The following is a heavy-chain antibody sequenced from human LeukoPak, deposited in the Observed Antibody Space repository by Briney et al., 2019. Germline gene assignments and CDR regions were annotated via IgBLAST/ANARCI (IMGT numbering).Heavy chain of an antibody. D-gene: IGHD6-19*01. J-gene: IGHJ4*02. V-gene: IGHV3-30*18. CDR1: GFTFSSYG. CDR3: AKSIPTIAVAVSTRQ. CDR2: ISYDGSNK. Sequence: GGSLRLSCAASGFTFSSYGMHWVRQAPGKGLEWVAVISYDGSNKYYADSVKGRFTISRDNSNNTLYLQMNSLRPEDTAMYYCAKSIPTIAVAVSTRQWGQGTLVTVSS.